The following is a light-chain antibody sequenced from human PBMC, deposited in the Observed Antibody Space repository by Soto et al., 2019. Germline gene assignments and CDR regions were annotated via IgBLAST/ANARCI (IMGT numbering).Light chain of an antibody. CDR3: QQYNSYSGT. CDR2: LGS. Sequence: DIVMTQSPLSLPVTPGEPASISCGSSQSLLHSDGYNYLDWYLQKPGQSPQLLIYLGSNRASGVPDRFSGSGSGTEFTLTISSLQPDDFATYYCQQYNSYSGTFGQGTKV. CDR1: QSLLHSDGYNY. J-gene: IGKJ1*01. V-gene: IGKV2-28*01.